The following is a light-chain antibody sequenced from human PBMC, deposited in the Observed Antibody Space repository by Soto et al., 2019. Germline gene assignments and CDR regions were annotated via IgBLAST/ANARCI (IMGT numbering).Light chain of an antibody. V-gene: IGKV3-20*01. CDR2: GAS. Sequence: ELILTQSPGTLSLSPGERATLSCRASESVRNNSLAWYQQHPGQAPRLLIFGASSRATGIPDRFTGKGSGSDFSLTISRLEPDDSAVYFCHHYGYGADTFGQGTKLEIK. J-gene: IGKJ2*01. CDR1: ESVRNNS. CDR3: HHYGYGADT.